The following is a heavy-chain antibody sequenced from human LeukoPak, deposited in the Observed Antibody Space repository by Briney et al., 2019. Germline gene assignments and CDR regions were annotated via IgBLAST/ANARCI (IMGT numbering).Heavy chain of an antibody. Sequence: PGTSLRLSCAASGFTFRSYGMHWVRQAPGKGLEYVSAISSNGGRTYYANSVKGRFTISRDNSRNTLYLQMGSLRAEDMAVYYCATYYYDSGGFHFHHWGQGTLVTVSS. CDR2: ISSNGGRT. V-gene: IGHV3-64*01. CDR1: GFTFRSYG. D-gene: IGHD3-22*01. J-gene: IGHJ1*01. CDR3: ATYYYDSGGFHFHH.